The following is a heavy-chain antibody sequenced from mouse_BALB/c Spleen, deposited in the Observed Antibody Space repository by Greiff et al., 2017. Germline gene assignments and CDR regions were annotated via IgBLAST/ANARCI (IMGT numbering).Heavy chain of an antibody. J-gene: IGHJ4*01. CDR2: ISNLAYSI. V-gene: IGHV5-15*02. CDR1: GFTFSDYG. CDR3: ARSYYRGAMDY. D-gene: IGHD1-1*01. Sequence: EVNVVESGGGLVQPGGSRKLSCAASGFTFSDYGMAWVRQAPGKGPEWVAFISNLAYSIYYADTVTGRFTISRENAKNTLYLEMSSLRSEDTAMYYCARSYYRGAMDYWGQGTSVTVSS.